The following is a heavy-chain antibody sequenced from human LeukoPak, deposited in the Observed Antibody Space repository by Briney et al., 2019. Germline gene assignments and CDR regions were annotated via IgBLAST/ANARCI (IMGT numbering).Heavy chain of an antibody. V-gene: IGHV1-2*02. CDR3: ARGVSLGYCTYGVCYPPYYFDY. Sequence: ASVKVSCKASGYTFTGYYMHWVRQAPGQGLEWMGWINPNSGGTNYAQKFQGRVTMTRDTSISTAYMDLSSLSSEDTAVYYCARGVSLGYCTYGVCYPPYYFDYWGQGTLVTASS. D-gene: IGHD2-8*01. CDR2: INPNSGGT. CDR1: GYTFTGYY. J-gene: IGHJ4*02.